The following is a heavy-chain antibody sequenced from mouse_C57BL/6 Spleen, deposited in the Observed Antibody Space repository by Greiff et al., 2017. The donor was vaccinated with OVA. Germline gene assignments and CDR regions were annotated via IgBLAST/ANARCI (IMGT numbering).Heavy chain of an antibody. V-gene: IGHV1-62-2*01. D-gene: IGHD3-2*02. J-gene: IGHJ2*01. CDR3: VRHGDSAGYDY. Sequence: QVHVKQSGAELVKPGASVKLSCKASGYTFTEYTIHWVKQRSGQGLEWIGWFYPGSGSIKYHEKFKDKATLTADKSSSTVYMELSMLTTSVSSVYFCVRHGDSAGYDYWGQGTTLTVSS. CDR2: FYPGSGSI. CDR1: GYTFTEYT.